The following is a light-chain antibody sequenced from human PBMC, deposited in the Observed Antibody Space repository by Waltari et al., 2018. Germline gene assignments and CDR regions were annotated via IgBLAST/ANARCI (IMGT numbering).Light chain of an antibody. Sequence: QSVLTQPTSASGTPGQTVAISCSGTNSKLGTNYVYWYLQPPGTAPKLLIYKNNQRPSGVPERFSGSKSGTSTSLVISGLRSEDEADYFCAAWDDSLSVVIFGGGTKLTVL. CDR1: NSKLGTNY. CDR2: KNN. J-gene: IGLJ2*01. V-gene: IGLV1-47*01. CDR3: AAWDDSLSVVI.